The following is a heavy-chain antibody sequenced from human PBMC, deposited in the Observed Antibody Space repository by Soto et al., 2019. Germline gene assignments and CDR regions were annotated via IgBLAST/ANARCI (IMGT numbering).Heavy chain of an antibody. CDR2: VHFRGST. CDR1: GGSISSYSYF. D-gene: IGHD5-18*01. CDR3: ARRGPNNSYGYDHRLDP. Sequence: SETLSLTCSVSGGSISSYSYFWDWIRQSPGKGLEWIGSVHFRGSTYYNPSLKSRVTISVDTSKNQFSLKLTSVTAADRAVYYCARRGPNNSYGYDHRLDPWGQGTLVTVSS. J-gene: IGHJ5*02. V-gene: IGHV4-39*01.